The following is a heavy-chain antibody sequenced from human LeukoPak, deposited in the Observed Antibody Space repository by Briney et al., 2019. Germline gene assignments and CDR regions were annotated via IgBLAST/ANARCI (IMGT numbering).Heavy chain of an antibody. J-gene: IGHJ4*02. CDR1: GYTLTELS. CDR2: FDPGDGET. CDR3: ATDYYYDSSGSYYTVDY. V-gene: IGHV1-24*01. D-gene: IGHD3-22*01. Sequence: GASVKVSCKVSGYTLTELSMHWVRQAPGKGLEWMGGFDPGDGETFYAQKFQGRVTMTEDTSTDTAYMELSSLRSEDTAVYYCATDYYYDSSGSYYTVDYWGQGTLVTVSS.